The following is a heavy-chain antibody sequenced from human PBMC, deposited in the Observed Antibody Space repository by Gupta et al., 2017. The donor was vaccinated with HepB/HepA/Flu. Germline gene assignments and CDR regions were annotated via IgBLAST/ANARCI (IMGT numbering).Heavy chain of an antibody. Sequence: EVQLVESAGGLVKRGGSLRRCCAASGLTFSSYSMNWVRQAPGKGLEWVSSISSSSSYIYYADSVKGRFTSSRDNAKNSLYLQMNSLRAEDTAVYYCEMRTGGYGVNWGQGTLVTVSS. CDR2: ISSSSSYI. J-gene: IGHJ4*02. V-gene: IGHV3-21*01. D-gene: IGHD1-1*01. CDR1: GLTFSSYS. CDR3: EMRTGGYGVN.